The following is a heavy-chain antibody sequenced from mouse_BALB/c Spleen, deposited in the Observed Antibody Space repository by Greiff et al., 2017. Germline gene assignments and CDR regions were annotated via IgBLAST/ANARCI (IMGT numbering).Heavy chain of an antibody. J-gene: IGHJ4*01. D-gene: IGHD2-1*01. V-gene: IGHV1S81*02. CDR1: GYTFTSYY. CDR2: INPSNGGT. CDR3: TSRSRGNPYYAMDY. Sequence: VQLQQSGAELVKPGASVKLSCKASGYTFTSYYMYWVKQRPGQGLEWIGEINPSNGGTNFNEKFKSKATLTVDKSSSTAYMQLSSLTSEDSAVYYCTSRSRGNPYYAMDYWGQGTSVTVSS.